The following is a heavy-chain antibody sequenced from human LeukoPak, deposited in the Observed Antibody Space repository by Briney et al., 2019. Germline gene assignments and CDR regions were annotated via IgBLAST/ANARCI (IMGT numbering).Heavy chain of an antibody. J-gene: IGHJ4*02. D-gene: IGHD3-22*01. Sequence: ASVKVSCKASGYTFTGYYMHWVRQAPGQGLEWMGRINPNSGGTNYAQKFQGRVTMTRDTSISTAYMELSSLRSEDTAVYYCARDLDYYDSSGYYSTFDYWGQGTLVTVSS. CDR1: GYTFTGYY. V-gene: IGHV1-2*06. CDR3: ARDLDYYDSSGYYSTFDY. CDR2: INPNSGGT.